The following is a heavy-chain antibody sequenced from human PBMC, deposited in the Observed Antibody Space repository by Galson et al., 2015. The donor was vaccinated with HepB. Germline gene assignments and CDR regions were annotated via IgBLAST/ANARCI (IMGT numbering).Heavy chain of an antibody. CDR1: GYTFTSYG. CDR2: ISAYNGNT. CDR3: ARDMMPRDQWLPESGMDV. J-gene: IGHJ6*02. V-gene: IGHV1-18*04. D-gene: IGHD6-19*01. Sequence: SVKVSCKASGYTFTSYGISWVRQAPGQGLEWMGWISAYNGNTNYAQKLQGRVTMTTDTSTSTAYMELRSLRSDDTAGYYCARDMMPRDQWLPESGMDVWGQGTTVTVSS.